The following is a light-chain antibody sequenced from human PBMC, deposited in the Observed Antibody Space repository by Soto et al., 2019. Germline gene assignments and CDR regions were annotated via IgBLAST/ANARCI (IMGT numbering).Light chain of an antibody. Sequence: EIVWTQSPGTLSLSPGERATLACRASQSVSGSYLAWYRQKPGQAPRLLIYAASRRATGTPDRFSGSGSGTDFTLTISRLEPEDFAVYYCHQYGSSPWTFGQGTKVDIK. CDR3: HQYGSSPWT. V-gene: IGKV3-20*01. CDR1: QSVSGSY. J-gene: IGKJ1*01. CDR2: AAS.